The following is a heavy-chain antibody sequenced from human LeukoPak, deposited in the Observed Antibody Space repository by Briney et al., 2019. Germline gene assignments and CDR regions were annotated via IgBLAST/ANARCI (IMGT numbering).Heavy chain of an antibody. D-gene: IGHD6-6*01. CDR3: ARGGSSYKYFDY. J-gene: IGHJ4*02. CDR2: VYYTGAI. V-gene: IGHV4-59*01. Sequence: SETLSLTCTVSGGPISTYYWSWIRQSPGEGLEWIGYVYYTGAINYTPSLTSRVTITVDTSKNQFSLKLTSVTAADTAVYYCARGGSSYKYFDYWGQGTLVTVSS. CDR1: GGPISTYY.